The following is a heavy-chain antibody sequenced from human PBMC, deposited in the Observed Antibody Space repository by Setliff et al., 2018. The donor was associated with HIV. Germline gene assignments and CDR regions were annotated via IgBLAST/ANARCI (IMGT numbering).Heavy chain of an antibody. CDR2: INHSGST. V-gene: IGHV4-34*01. CDR1: GGSFSGYY. J-gene: IGHJ4*02. CDR3: ARHSPSDY. Sequence: SETLSLTCAVYGGSFSGYYWSWIRQPPGKGLEWIGEINHSGSTNYNPSLKSRVTISVDTSKNQFSLRLTSVTAADTAAYYCARHSPSDYWGQGTLVTVSS.